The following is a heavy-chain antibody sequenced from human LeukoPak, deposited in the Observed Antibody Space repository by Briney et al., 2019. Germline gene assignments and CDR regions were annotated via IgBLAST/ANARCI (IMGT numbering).Heavy chain of an antibody. J-gene: IGHJ6*02. CDR1: GFTLDDYA. CDR3: AKDMGGSYYAVDV. Sequence: GRSLRLSCAASGFTLDDYAMHWVRQAPGKGLEWVSGISWNSGSIGYADSVKGRFTISRDNAKNSLYLQMNSLRAEDTALYYCAKDMGGSYYAVDVWGQGTTVTVSS. D-gene: IGHD1-26*01. V-gene: IGHV3-9*01. CDR2: ISWNSGSI.